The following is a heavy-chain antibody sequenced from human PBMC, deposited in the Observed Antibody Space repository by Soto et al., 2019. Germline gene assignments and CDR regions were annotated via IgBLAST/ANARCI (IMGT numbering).Heavy chain of an antibody. CDR1: GFTFSSYA. V-gene: IGHV3-23*01. Sequence: GSLRLSCAASGFTFSSYAMSWVRQAPGKGLEWVSAISGSGGSTYYADSVKGRFTISRDNSKNTLYLQMNSLRAEDTAVYYCAQEMLPLVVVPAATGYWGQGTLVTVSS. CDR3: AQEMLPLVVVPAATGY. J-gene: IGHJ4*02. CDR2: ISGSGGST. D-gene: IGHD2-2*01.